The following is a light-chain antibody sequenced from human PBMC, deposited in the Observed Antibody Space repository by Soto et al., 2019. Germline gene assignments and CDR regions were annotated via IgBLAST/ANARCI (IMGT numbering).Light chain of an antibody. V-gene: IGKV3-20*01. J-gene: IGKJ1*01. CDR3: QQYGSSPKT. Sequence: EIVLTQSPATLSLSPGERATLSCRASQSVSSSYLAWYPQKPGQAPRLLIYGASSRATGIPDRFSGSGSGTDFTLTISRLEPEDFAVYYCQQYGSSPKTFGQGTKVDIK. CDR2: GAS. CDR1: QSVSSSY.